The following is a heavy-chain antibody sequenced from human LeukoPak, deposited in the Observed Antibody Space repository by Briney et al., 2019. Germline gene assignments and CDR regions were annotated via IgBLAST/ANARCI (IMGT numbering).Heavy chain of an antibody. CDR1: GGTFSSYA. D-gene: IGHD1-26*01. V-gene: IGHV1-2*02. CDR3: ASLPWEVTPPGGDY. Sequence: ASVKVSCKASGGTFSSYAISWVRQAPGQGLEWMGWINPNSGGTNYAQKFQGRVTMTRDTSISTAYMELSRLRSGDTAVYYCASLPWEVTPPGGDYWGQGTLVTVSS. J-gene: IGHJ4*02. CDR2: INPNSGGT.